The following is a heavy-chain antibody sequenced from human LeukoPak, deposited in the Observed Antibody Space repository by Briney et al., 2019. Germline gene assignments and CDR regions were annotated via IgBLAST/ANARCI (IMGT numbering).Heavy chain of an antibody. CDR3: ARDPEGSGENWFDP. Sequence: SETLSLTCTVSGGSISSYYWSWIRQPAGKGLEWIGRIYTSGSTNYNPSLNSRVTMSVDTSKNQFSLKLSSVTAADTAVYYCARDPEGSGENWFDPWGQGTLVTVAS. V-gene: IGHV4-4*07. CDR1: GGSISSYY. D-gene: IGHD3-10*01. J-gene: IGHJ5*02. CDR2: IYTSGST.